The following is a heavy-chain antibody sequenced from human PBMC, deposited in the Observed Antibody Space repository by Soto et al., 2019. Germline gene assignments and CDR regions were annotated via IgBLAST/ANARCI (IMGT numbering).Heavy chain of an antibody. CDR3: ARRRGGRYYYYGMDV. Sequence: PGESLKISCKGSGYSFTSYWISWVRQMPGKGLEWMGRIDPSDSYTNYSPSFQGHVTISADKSISTAYLQWSSLKASDTAMYYCARRRGGRYYYYGMDVWGQGTTVTVSS. V-gene: IGHV5-10-1*01. CDR2: IDPSDSYT. J-gene: IGHJ6*02. CDR1: GYSFTSYW.